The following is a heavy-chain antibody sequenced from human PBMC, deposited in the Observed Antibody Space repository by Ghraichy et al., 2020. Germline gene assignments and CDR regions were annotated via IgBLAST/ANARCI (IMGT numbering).Heavy chain of an antibody. J-gene: IGHJ6*02. CDR3: ARDRYCSSTSCSYGMDV. V-gene: IGHV3-48*02. D-gene: IGHD2-2*01. CDR1: GFTFSSYS. Sequence: WGSLRLSCAASGFTFSSYSMNWVRQAPGKGLEWVSYISSSSTIYYADSVKGRFTISRDNAKNSLYLQMNSLRDEDTAVYYCARDRYCSSTSCSYGMDVWGQGTTGTVSS. CDR2: ISSSSTI.